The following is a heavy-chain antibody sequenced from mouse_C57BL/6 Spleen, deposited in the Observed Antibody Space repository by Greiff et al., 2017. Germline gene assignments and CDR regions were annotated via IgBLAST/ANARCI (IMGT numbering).Heavy chain of an antibody. D-gene: IGHD2-3*01. V-gene: IGHV14-4*01. Sequence: EVKLVESGAELVRPGASVKLSCTASGFNIKDDYMHWVKQRPEQGLEWIGWIDPENGDTEYASKFQGKATITADTSSNTAYLQLSSLTSEDTAVYYCTRWLLRGAYWGQGTLVTVSA. CDR3: TRWLLRGAY. CDR2: IDPENGDT. CDR1: GFNIKDDY. J-gene: IGHJ3*01.